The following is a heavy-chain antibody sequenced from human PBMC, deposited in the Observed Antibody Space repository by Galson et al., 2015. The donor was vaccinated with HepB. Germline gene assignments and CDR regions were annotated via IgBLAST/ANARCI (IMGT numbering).Heavy chain of an antibody. J-gene: IGHJ4*02. Sequence: SLRLSCAASGFTFSSYSMNWVRQAPGKGLEWVSSISSSSSYIYYADSVKGRFTISRDNAKNSLYLQMNSLRAEDTAVYYCASEGKQQLVRGYFDYWGQGTLVTVSS. D-gene: IGHD6-13*01. CDR1: GFTFSSYS. CDR3: ASEGKQQLVRGYFDY. V-gene: IGHV3-21*01. CDR2: ISSSSSYI.